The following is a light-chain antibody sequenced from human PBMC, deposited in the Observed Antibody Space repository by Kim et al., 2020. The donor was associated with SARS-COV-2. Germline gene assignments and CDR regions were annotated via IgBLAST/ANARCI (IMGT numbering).Light chain of an antibody. CDR3: SSYTSIKTLV. Sequence: GQSITISCTGSSSDVGGYDYVSWYQQHPGKAPKLMIYDVNNRPSGVSNRFSGSKSGNTASLTISGLQAEDEAVYYCSSYTSIKTLVFGGGTQLTVL. V-gene: IGLV2-14*03. CDR2: DVN. J-gene: IGLJ3*02. CDR1: SSDVGGYDY.